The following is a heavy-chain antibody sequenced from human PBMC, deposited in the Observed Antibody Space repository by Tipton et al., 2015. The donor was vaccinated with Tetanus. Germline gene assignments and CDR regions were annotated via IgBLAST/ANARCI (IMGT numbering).Heavy chain of an antibody. D-gene: IGHD2-2*01. J-gene: IGHJ4*02. V-gene: IGHV4-4*07. Sequence: QVQLVQSGAEVKPSETLSLLCTVSGGSIRTHYWSWIRQPAGKGLEWIGRIFSPESINYNPSLGGRVTMSVDASKNQVSLNLTSMTAADTAVYYCARDGGRLFSHSSTYSPGDYWGQGILVTVSS. CDR3: ARDGGRLFSHSSTYSPGDY. CDR2: IFSPESI. CDR1: GGSIRTHY.